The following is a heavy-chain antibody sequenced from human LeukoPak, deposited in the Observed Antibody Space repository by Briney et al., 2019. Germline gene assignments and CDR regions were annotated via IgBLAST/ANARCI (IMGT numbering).Heavy chain of an antibody. D-gene: IGHD3-10*01. CDR2: ISAYNGNT. CDR3: ARVPMVRGVPYNWFDP. J-gene: IGHJ5*02. V-gene: IGHV1-18*01. Sequence: ASVKVSCKASGYTFTSYGISWVRQAPGQGLEWMGWISAYNGNTNYAQKLQGRVTMTTDTSTSTAYMELRSLRSDDTAVYYCARVPMVRGVPYNWFDPWGQGTLVTVSS. CDR1: GYTFTSYG.